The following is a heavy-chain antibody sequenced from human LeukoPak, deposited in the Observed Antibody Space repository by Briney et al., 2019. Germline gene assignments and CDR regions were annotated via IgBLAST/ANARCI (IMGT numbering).Heavy chain of an antibody. J-gene: IGHJ4*02. Sequence: GESLKISCKGSGYSFTSYWIGWVRQMPGKGLEWMGIIYPGDSDTRYSPSFQGQVAISADKSISTAYLQWSSLKASDTAMYYCASTNDYGDFYFDYWGQGTLVTVSS. D-gene: IGHD4-17*01. CDR1: GYSFTSYW. CDR3: ASTNDYGDFYFDY. V-gene: IGHV5-51*01. CDR2: IYPGDSDT.